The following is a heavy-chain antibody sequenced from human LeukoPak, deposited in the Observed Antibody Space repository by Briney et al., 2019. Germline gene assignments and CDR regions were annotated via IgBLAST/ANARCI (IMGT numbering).Heavy chain of an antibody. D-gene: IGHD3-22*01. Sequence: GGSLRLSCAASGFIFSNYAMHWVRQAPGKGLDWVAVITYDGSDQYYADSVTGRFTISRDNSKNTMYLQLNSLRAEDTAIYYCAKTYYYDSSGYSHYLAYDYWGQGTLVTDSS. V-gene: IGHV3-30-3*02. CDR1: GFIFSNYA. J-gene: IGHJ4*02. CDR3: AKTYYYDSSGYSHYLAYDY. CDR2: ITYDGSDQ.